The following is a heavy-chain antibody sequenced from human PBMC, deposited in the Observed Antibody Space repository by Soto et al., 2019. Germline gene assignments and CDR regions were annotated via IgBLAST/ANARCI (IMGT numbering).Heavy chain of an antibody. CDR3: AKYTLDPSAGGGFDY. D-gene: IGHD2-15*01. V-gene: IGHV3-30*18. CDR1: GFTFSSYG. CDR2: ISYDGSNK. Sequence: QVQLVESGGGVVQPGRSLRLSCAASGFTFSSYGMHWVRQAPGKGLEWVAVISYDGSNKYYADSVKGRFTISRDNSKNTLYLQMNSLRAEDTALYYCAKYTLDPSAGGGFDYWGQGTLVTVSS. J-gene: IGHJ4*02.